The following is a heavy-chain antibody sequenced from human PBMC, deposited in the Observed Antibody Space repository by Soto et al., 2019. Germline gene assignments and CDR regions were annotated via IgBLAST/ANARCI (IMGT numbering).Heavy chain of an antibody. V-gene: IGHV3-23*01. J-gene: IGHJ5*02. CDR3: AKSDVLMPTSGGWCNWFYP. Sequence: EVQQLESGVSLVQPGGSLRLACAASGFTFSTLAMNWVRQAPGEGLEWVSSISVSGGNTQYADSIKVSVTISSDNSKYALFLHINPLRADDTAVYYCAKSDVLMPTSGGWCNWFYPWGQGILVIVSS. CDR1: GFTFSTLA. CDR2: ISVSGGNT. D-gene: IGHD2-21*01.